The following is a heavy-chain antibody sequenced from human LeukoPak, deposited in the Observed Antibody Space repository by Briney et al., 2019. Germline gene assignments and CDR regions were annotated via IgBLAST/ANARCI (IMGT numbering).Heavy chain of an antibody. D-gene: IGHD2-2*02. V-gene: IGHV1-69*13. CDR3: APGVVVPAAILGGTVTTTDYYYGMDV. CDR1: GGTFSSYA. Sequence: SVKVSGKASGGTFSSYAISWVRQAPGQGLEWMGGIIPIFGTANYAQKFQGRVTITADESTSTAYMELSSLRSEDTAVYYCAPGVVVPAAILGGTVTTTDYYYGMDVWAKGPRSPSP. CDR2: IIPIFGTA. J-gene: IGHJ6*02.